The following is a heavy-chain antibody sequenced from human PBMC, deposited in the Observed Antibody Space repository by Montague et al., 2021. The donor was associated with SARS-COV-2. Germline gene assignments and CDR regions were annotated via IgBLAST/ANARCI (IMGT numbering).Heavy chain of an antibody. CDR1: GGSFSGYY. CDR3: ARARQDVVVPTLGIGAYYYYYYMAV. D-gene: IGHD2-2*01. Sequence: SETLSLTCAVYGGSFSGYYWSWIRQPPGKGLEWIGEINHSGSTNYNPSLKSRATISVDTSKNQFSLKLSSVTAADTAVYYCARARQDVVVPTLGIGAYYYYYYMAVWGKGTTVTVSS. J-gene: IGHJ6*03. CDR2: INHSGST. V-gene: IGHV4-34*01.